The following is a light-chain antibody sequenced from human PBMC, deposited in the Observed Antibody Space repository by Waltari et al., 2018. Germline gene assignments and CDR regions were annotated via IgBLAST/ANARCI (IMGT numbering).Light chain of an antibody. CDR1: QSISSN. Sequence: EIVMTQSPATLSVSPGEGATLSCRASQSISSNLAWYQQRPGQAPRLLIVATSTRATGVPARFRGSGSGTEFTLTISSMQSEDFAIYYCHQYNNWPPWTFGQGTKVEIK. V-gene: IGKV3-15*01. CDR3: HQYNNWPPWT. J-gene: IGKJ1*01. CDR2: ATS.